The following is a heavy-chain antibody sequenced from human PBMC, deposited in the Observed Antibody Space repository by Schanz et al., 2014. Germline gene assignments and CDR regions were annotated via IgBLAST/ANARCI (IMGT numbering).Heavy chain of an antibody. D-gene: IGHD3-10*01. V-gene: IGHV3-21*01. CDR2: ISANSNFV. CDR3: ARNTLWFEYINDAFDV. CDR1: GFTLRSYS. Sequence: QLVESGGGLVKPGGSLRLSCATSGFTLRSYSMNWVRQDPGRGLACVSSISANSNFVHYAVSVEGRFTVTRDNANNVMYLQINSPRVGYTAMYYRARNTLWFEYINDAFDVWGHGTMVTVS. J-gene: IGHJ3*01.